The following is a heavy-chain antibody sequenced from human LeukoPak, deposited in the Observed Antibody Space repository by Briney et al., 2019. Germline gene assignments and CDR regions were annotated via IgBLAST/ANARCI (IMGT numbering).Heavy chain of an antibody. D-gene: IGHD3-10*01. V-gene: IGHV4-34*01. J-gene: IGHJ4*02. CDR2: INHSGST. CDR3: ARDGKTYYYGSGSYYNVVYFDY. CDR1: GGSFSGYY. Sequence: PSETLSLTCAVYGGSFSGYYWGWIRQPPGKGLEWIGEINHSGSTNYNPSLKSRVTISVDTSKNQFSLKLSSVTAADTAVYYCARDGKTYYYGSGSYYNVVYFDYWGQGTLVTVSS.